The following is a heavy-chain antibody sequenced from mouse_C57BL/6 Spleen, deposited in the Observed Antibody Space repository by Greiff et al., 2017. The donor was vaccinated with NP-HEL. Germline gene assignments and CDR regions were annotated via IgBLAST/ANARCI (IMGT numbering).Heavy chain of an antibody. CDR2: INPGSGGT. CDR1: GYAFTNYL. Sequence: LQESGAELVRPGTSVKVSCKASGYAFTNYLIEWVKQRPGQGLEWIGVINPGSGGTNYNEKFKGKATLTADKSSSTAYMQLSSLTSEDSAVYFCAKGGNYYFDYWGQGTTLTVSS. J-gene: IGHJ2*01. V-gene: IGHV1-54*01. CDR3: AKGGNYYFDY. D-gene: IGHD2-1*01.